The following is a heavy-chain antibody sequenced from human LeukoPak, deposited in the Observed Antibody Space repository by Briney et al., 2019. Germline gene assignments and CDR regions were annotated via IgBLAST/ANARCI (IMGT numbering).Heavy chain of an antibody. CDR2: IYTSGST. V-gene: IGHV4-4*07. J-gene: IGHJ4*02. CDR3: AREGCTNGVCYPPGPDY. D-gene: IGHD2-8*01. Sequence: PSETLSLTCTASGGSISSYYWSWIRQAAGKGLEWIGRIYTSGSTNYNPSLKSRVTISVDKSKNQFSLKLSSVTAADTAVYYCAREGCTNGVCYPPGPDYWGQGTLVTVSS. CDR1: GGSISSYY.